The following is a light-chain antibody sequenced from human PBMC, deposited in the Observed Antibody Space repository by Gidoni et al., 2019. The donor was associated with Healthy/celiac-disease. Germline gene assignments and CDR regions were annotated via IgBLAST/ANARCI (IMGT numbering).Light chain of an antibody. CDR1: QSVSSSY. J-gene: IGKJ1*01. CDR2: GAS. CDR3: QQYGSSPQT. Sequence: EIVLTQSPGTLSLSPGERATLSCRASQSVSSSYLAWYQQKPGQAPRLLIYGASSRATGIPDRFSGSGSGTDFTLTISRLVPEDFAVYYCQQYGSSPQTFGQXTKVEIK. V-gene: IGKV3-20*01.